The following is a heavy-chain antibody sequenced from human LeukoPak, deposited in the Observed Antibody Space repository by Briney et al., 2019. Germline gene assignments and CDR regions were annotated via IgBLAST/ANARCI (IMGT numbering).Heavy chain of an antibody. CDR2: ISGSGGDT. CDR3: ARDLGGYGDYGTNFDY. J-gene: IGHJ4*02. D-gene: IGHD4-17*01. V-gene: IGHV3-23*01. CDR1: GFTFNSYA. Sequence: PGGSLRLSCAASGFTFNSYAMIWVRQAPGKGLEWVSGISGSGGDTHYAESVKGRFTISRHNAKRSLYLQMNSLRAEDTAVYYCARDLGGYGDYGTNFDYWGQGTLVTVSS.